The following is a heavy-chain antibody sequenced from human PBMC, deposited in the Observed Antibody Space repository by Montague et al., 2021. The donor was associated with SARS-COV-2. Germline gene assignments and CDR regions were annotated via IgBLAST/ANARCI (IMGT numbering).Heavy chain of an antibody. V-gene: IGHV4-34*01. Sequence: SETLSLTCAVYGGSFSTNYCSWIRQPPGTGQEWNGKINHSGSTNSNPSPKRQVTISVDTSKTQIYLMLSPVTAADTAAYYCDRVRGVNLMFGAYYDYGLDVWGQGTTVTVSS. CDR3: DRVRGVNLMFGAYYDYGLDV. CDR1: GGSFSTNY. J-gene: IGHJ6*02. D-gene: IGHD3-10*01. CDR2: INHSGST.